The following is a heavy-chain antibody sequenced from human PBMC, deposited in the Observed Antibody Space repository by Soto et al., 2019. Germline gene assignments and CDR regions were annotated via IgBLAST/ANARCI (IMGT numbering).Heavy chain of an antibody. D-gene: IGHD6-13*01. Sequence: GGSLRLSCAASGFTFSSYGMHWVRQAPGKGLEWVAVISYDGSNKYYADSVKGRFTISRDNSKNTLYLQMNSLRAEDTAVYYCAKVGISYGIAPDYWGQGTLVTVSS. J-gene: IGHJ4*02. CDR3: AKVGISYGIAPDY. CDR1: GFTFSSYG. V-gene: IGHV3-30*18. CDR2: ISYDGSNK.